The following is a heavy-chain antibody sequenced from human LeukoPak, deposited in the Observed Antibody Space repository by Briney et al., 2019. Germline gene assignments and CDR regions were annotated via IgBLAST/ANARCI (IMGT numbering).Heavy chain of an antibody. J-gene: IGHJ4*02. CDR2: ISYDGSNK. CDR1: GFTFSSYA. D-gene: IGHD3-22*01. Sequence: GGSLRLSCAASGFTFSSYAMHWVRQAPGKGLAWVAVISYDGSNKYYADSVKGRFTISRDNSKNTLYLQMNSLRAEDTAVYCCARVPGYDSSGYFDYWGQGTLVTVSS. V-gene: IGHV3-30-3*01. CDR3: ARVPGYDSSGYFDY.